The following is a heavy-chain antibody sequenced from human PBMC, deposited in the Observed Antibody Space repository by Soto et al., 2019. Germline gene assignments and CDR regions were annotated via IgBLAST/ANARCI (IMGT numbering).Heavy chain of an antibody. Sequence: QVQLVESGGGVVQPGRSLRLSCAASGFTFSTYGMHWARQAPGKGLEWVAVIWYDGSNKYYADSLKGRFTISRDNSKSTLYLQMNSLRAEDTAVYYCARSGDYDYYYAMDVWGQGTTVTVSS. CDR1: GFTFSTYG. D-gene: IGHD4-17*01. J-gene: IGHJ6*02. V-gene: IGHV3-33*01. CDR3: ARSGDYDYYYAMDV. CDR2: IWYDGSNK.